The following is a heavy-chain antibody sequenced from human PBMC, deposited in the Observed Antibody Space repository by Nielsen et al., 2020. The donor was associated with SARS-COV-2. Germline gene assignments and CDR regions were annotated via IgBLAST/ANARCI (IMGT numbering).Heavy chain of an antibody. D-gene: IGHD3-10*01. CDR1: GYTFTGYY. CDR3: ARHRGRSIWYGELLPTDY. V-gene: IGHV1-18*04. J-gene: IGHJ4*02. CDR2: ISAYNGNT. Sequence: ASVKVSCKASGYTFTGYYMHWVRQAPGQGLEWMGWISAYNGNTNYAQKLQGRVTMTTDTSTSTAYMELRSLRSDDTAVYYCARHRGRSIWYGELLPTDYWGQGTLVTVSS.